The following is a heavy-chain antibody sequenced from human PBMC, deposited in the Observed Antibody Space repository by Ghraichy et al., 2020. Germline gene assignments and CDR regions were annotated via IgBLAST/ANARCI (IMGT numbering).Heavy chain of an antibody. Sequence: GGSLRLSCAASGFTFSSYGMHWVRQAPGKGLEWVAVIWYDGSNKYYADSVKGRFTISRDNSKNTLYLQMNSLRAEDTAVYYCAREAGRDILTGYSPIIFPDYWGQGTLVTVSS. CDR3: AREAGRDILTGYSPIIFPDY. D-gene: IGHD3-9*01. V-gene: IGHV3-33*01. CDR1: GFTFSSYG. J-gene: IGHJ4*02. CDR2: IWYDGSNK.